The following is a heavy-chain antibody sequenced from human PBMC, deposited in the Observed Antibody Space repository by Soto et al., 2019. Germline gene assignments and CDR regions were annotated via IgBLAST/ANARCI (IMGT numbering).Heavy chain of an antibody. Sequence: QLQLQESGSGLVKPSQTLSLTCAVSGGSISSGGYSWSWIRQPPGKGLEWIGYIYHSGSTYYNPSLKSRVTISVASSKTQFSLKLSSVTAPATAVYSCARVPGPWGQGPLVTVSS. CDR1: GGSISSGGYS. V-gene: IGHV4-30-2*01. CDR2: IYHSGST. CDR3: ARVPGP. J-gene: IGHJ5*02. D-gene: IGHD3-10*01.